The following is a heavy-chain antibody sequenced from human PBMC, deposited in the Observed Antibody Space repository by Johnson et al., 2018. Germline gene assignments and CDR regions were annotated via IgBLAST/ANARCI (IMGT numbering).Heavy chain of an antibody. D-gene: IGHD1-1*01. V-gene: IGHV3-30-3*01. CDR2: ISYDGSNK. Sequence: QVQLVESGGGVVQPGRSLRLSCAASGFTFSTYALHWVRQAPGKGLEWVAVISYDGSNKYYADSVKGRFTISRDNSKNSLYLQMNSLRDEDTAVYYCARGDNNYYYGMDVWAKGPRSPAP. CDR1: GFTFSTYA. CDR3: ARGDNNYYYGMDV. J-gene: IGHJ6*02.